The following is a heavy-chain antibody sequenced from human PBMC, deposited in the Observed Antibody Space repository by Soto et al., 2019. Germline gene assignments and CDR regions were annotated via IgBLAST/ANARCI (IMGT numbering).Heavy chain of an antibody. CDR2: IKSKTDGGTT. V-gene: IGHV3-15*07. CDR3: TTGDGGYDYYYYYGMDV. D-gene: IGHD5-12*01. J-gene: IGHJ6*02. Sequence: EVQLVESGGGLVKPGGSLRLSCAASGFTFSNAWMNWVRQASGKGLEWVGRIKSKTDGGTTDYAAPVKGRLSISRDDSKNTLYLQMNSLKNEDTAVYYCTTGDGGYDYYYYYGMDVWGQGTTVTVSS. CDR1: GFTFSNAW.